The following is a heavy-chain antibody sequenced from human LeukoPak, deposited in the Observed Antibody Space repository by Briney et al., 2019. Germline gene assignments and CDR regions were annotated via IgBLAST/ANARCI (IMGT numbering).Heavy chain of an antibody. CDR2: IYHSGST. Sequence: SETLSLTCAVSGGSISSGGYSWSWIRQPPGKGLEWIGYIYHSGSTYYNPSLKSRVTMSLDTSKNQFSLKLSSVTAADTAVYYCARDRSLGELTTESPSFDYWGQGTLVTVSS. D-gene: IGHD3-16*01. CDR1: GGSISSGGYS. CDR3: ARDRSLGELTTESPSFDY. J-gene: IGHJ4*02. V-gene: IGHV4-30-2*01.